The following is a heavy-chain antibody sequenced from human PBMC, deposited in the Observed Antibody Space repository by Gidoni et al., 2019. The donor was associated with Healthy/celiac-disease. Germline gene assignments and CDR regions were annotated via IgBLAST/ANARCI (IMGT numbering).Heavy chain of an antibody. D-gene: IGHD6-13*01. Sequence: QLQLQESGPGLVKPSETLSLTCTVSGGSISSSSYYWGWIRQPPGKGLEWIGSIYYSGSTYYNPSLKSRVTISVDTSKNQFSLKLSSVTAADTAVYYCASRDRYSGPGLNWGQGTLVTVSS. CDR2: IYYSGST. CDR3: ASRDRYSGPGLN. J-gene: IGHJ4*02. V-gene: IGHV4-39*01. CDR1: GGSISSSSYY.